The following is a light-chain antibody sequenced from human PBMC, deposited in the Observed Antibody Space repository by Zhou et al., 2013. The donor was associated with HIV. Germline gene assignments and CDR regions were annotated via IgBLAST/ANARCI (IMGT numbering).Light chain of an antibody. Sequence: DIVLTQSPGTLSLSPGEGATLSCRASHTISANYLAWYQQKPGQAPRLLVYGASTRATGIPDRFTGSGSGTDFTLTISRLEPEDFAVYYCQQYGRSLYTFGQGTKLEIK. CDR2: GAS. CDR1: HTISANY. V-gene: IGKV3-20*01. J-gene: IGKJ2*01. CDR3: QQYGRSLYT.